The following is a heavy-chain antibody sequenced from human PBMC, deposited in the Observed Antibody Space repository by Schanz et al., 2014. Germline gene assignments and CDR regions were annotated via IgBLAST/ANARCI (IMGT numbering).Heavy chain of an antibody. CDR3: AKDAPYPFDL. V-gene: IGHV3-23*04. J-gene: IGHJ2*01. CDR2: ISGDHRNT. CDR1: GFTFSSYA. Sequence: EVQLAESGGGLVQPGGSLRLSCAASGFTFSSYAINWVRQAPGKGLEWVSSISGDHRNTFYADSVKGRFTISRDNSKNTLYLQMNSLRAEDTAIYYCAKDAPYPFDLWGRGTLITVSS.